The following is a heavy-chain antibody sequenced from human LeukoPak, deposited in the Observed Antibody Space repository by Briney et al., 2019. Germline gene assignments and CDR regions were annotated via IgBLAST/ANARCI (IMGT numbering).Heavy chain of an antibody. CDR3: ARGLYYGSGTYYFDY. Sequence: GGSPRLSCAASGFTFSSYPMHWVRQAPGKGLQYVSAISTNGDSTYYASSVKGRFTISRDDSKNTLYLQMGSLRAEDMAVYYCARGLYYGSGTYYFDYWGQGTLVTVSS. D-gene: IGHD3-10*01. CDR1: GFTFSSYP. J-gene: IGHJ4*02. V-gene: IGHV3-64*01. CDR2: ISTNGDST.